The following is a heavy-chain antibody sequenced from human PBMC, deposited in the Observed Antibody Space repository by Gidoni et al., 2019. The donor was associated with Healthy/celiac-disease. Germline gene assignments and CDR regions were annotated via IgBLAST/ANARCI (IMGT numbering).Heavy chain of an antibody. CDR1: SFTSYW. Sequence: SFTSYWIGWVRQMPGKGLEWMGIIYPGDSDTRYSPSFQGQVTISADKSISTAYLQWSSLKASDTAMYYCASLPEDSSSSGCHDWGQGTLVTVSS. V-gene: IGHV5-51*01. J-gene: IGHJ4*02. CDR3: ASLPEDSSSSGCHD. D-gene: IGHD6-6*01. CDR2: IYPGDSDT.